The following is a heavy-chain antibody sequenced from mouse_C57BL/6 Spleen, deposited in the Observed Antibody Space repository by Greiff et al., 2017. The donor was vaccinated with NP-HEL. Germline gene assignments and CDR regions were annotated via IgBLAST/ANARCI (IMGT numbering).Heavy chain of an antibody. CDR2: IDPSDSYT. CDR3: ARRAWLLRPAGLAY. V-gene: IGHV1-69*01. D-gene: IGHD2-3*01. Sequence: QVQLQQPGAELVMPGASVKLSCKASGYTFTSYWMHWVKQRPGQGLEWIGEIDPSDSYTNSNQKFKGKSTLTVDKSSSTAYMQLSSLTSEDSAVYYCARRAWLLRPAGLAYWGQGTLVTVSA. J-gene: IGHJ3*01. CDR1: GYTFTSYW.